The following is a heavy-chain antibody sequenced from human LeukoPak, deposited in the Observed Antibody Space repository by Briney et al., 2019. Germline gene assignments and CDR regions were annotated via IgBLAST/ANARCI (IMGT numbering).Heavy chain of an antibody. D-gene: IGHD3-9*01. Sequence: AASVKVSCKASGGTFSSYAISWVRQAPGQGLEWMGGIIPIFGTANYAQKFQGRVTITADKSTSTAYMELSSLRSEDTAVYYCARDDILTGYYMESIYNWFDPWGQGTLVTVSS. CDR3: ARDDILTGYYMESIYNWFDP. V-gene: IGHV1-69*06. CDR2: IIPIFGTA. CDR1: GGTFSSYA. J-gene: IGHJ5*02.